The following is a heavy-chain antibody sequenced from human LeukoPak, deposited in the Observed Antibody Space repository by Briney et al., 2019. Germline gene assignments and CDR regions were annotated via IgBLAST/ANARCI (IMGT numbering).Heavy chain of an antibody. Sequence: GGSLRLSCAASGFTSSNYGMHWVRQAPGKGLEWLAFMRYDGSNTHYADSVKGRFTISRDNSKNTLFLQMNSLRSEDTALYYCANGPHYNILTGFYKVRSHLDYWGQGTLVTVSS. D-gene: IGHD3-9*01. V-gene: IGHV3-30*02. J-gene: IGHJ4*02. CDR3: ANGPHYNILTGFYKVRSHLDY. CDR1: GFTSSNYG. CDR2: MRYDGSNT.